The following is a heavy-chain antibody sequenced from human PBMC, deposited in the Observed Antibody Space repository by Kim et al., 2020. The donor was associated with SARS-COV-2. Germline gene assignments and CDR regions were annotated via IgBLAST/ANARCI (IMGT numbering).Heavy chain of an antibody. CDR3: ARVFRYYDILTGYYYYFDY. J-gene: IGHJ4*02. Sequence: SETLSLTCAVYGGSFSGYYWSWIRQPPGKGLEWIGEINHSGSTNYNPSLKSRVTISVDTSKNQFSLKLSSVTAADTAVYYCARVFRYYDILTGYYYYFDYWGQGTLVTVSS. V-gene: IGHV4-34*01. CDR2: INHSGST. CDR1: GGSFSGYY. D-gene: IGHD3-9*01.